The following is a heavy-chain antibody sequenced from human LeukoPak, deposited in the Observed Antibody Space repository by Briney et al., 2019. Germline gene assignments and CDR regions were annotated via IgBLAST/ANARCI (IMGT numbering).Heavy chain of an antibody. V-gene: IGHV4-39*01. Sequence: SETLSLTCTVSGGSISSTGYYWGWIRQPPGKGLEWIGSMYYSGITYYNPSLKSRVTISVDTSKNQFSLKLSSVTAADTAVYYCASAWGSRHFDYWGQGTLVTVSS. CDR2: MYYSGIT. D-gene: IGHD7-27*01. CDR1: GGSISSTGYY. J-gene: IGHJ4*02. CDR3: ASAWGSRHFDY.